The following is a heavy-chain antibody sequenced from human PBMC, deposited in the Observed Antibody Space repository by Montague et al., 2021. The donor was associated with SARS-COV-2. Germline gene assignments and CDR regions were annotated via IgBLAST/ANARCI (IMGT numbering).Heavy chain of an antibody. Sequence: SLRLSCAAPGFTFTNSPMSWVRQAPGKGLDWVSVIHSAGRGTYYADSVQGRFTISRDNLKNTVYLQMNNLRDVDTAVYYCAKVGDILTGYSLINLDAWGQGTLVVVSS. CDR2: IHSAGRGT. V-gene: IGHV3-23*03. CDR3: AKVGDILTGYSLINLDA. CDR1: GFTFTNSP. J-gene: IGHJ5*02. D-gene: IGHD3-9*01.